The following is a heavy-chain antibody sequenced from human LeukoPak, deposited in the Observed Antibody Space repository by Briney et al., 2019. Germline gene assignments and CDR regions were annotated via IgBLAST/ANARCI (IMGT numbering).Heavy chain of an antibody. CDR3: TREFYYYGSGSYRFDP. CDR1: GFTFGDYA. D-gene: IGHD3-10*01. V-gene: IGHV3-49*04. Sequence: GRSLRLSCTASGFTFGDYAMSWVRQAPGKGLEWVGFIRSKAYGGTTEYAASVKGRFTISRDDSKSIAYLQMNSLKTEDTAVYYCTREFYYYGSGSYRFDPWGQGTLVTASS. J-gene: IGHJ5*02. CDR2: IRSKAYGGTT.